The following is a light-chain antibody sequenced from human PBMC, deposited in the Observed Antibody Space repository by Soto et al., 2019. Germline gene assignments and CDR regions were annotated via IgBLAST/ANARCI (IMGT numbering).Light chain of an antibody. CDR3: CSYTGNTTPV. CDR1: SNDVGGYAY. Sequence: QSALTQPASVSGSPGQSITISCTGTSNDVGGYAYVSWYQQYPGKAPKLVISEVSNRPSGVSHRFSGSRSGNTASLTISGLQAEDEADYHCCSYTGNTTPVFGGATKVTVL. J-gene: IGLJ3*02. V-gene: IGLV2-14*01. CDR2: EVS.